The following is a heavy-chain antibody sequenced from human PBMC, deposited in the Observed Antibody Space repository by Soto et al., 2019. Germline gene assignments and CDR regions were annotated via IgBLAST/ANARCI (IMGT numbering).Heavy chain of an antibody. CDR3: ARSPTHGGNSGGILPMDY. V-gene: IGHV3-74*01. J-gene: IGHJ4*02. D-gene: IGHD2-21*02. CDR1: GFTFTTSW. CDR2: IKSDGIVT. Sequence: EVQLVESGGGAVQPGGSLTLSSIGSGFTFTTSWMHWIGQVPGKGLVWLSRIKSDGIVTSYADAVNGRFSISRDTGKNTLYLEINSLRVEETAMYHCARSPTHGGNSGGILPMDYCGQGTLLTVAA.